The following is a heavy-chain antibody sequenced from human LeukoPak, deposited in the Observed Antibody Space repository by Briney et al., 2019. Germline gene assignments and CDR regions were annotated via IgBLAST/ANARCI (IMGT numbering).Heavy chain of an antibody. CDR3: ARDIEVAAIIPPYFDY. CDR1: NYTFNSYG. V-gene: IGHV1-18*01. CDR2: ISAYNGNT. J-gene: IGHJ4*02. Sequence: ASVKVSCKASNYTFNSYGISWVRQAPGQGLEWMGWISAYNGNTNYAQKLQGRVTMTTDTSTSTAYMELRSLRSDDTAVYYCARDIEVAAIIPPYFDYWGQGTLVTVSS. D-gene: IGHD6-19*01.